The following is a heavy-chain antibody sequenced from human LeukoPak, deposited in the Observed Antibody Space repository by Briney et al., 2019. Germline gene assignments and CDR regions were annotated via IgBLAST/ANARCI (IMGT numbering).Heavy chain of an antibody. Sequence: GGSLRLSCAASGFTLYDYCMSWGRPAPGKGLGWVSGINWNGGSTGYADSVKGRFTISRDNAKNSLYLQMNSLRAEDTALYHCARGGSSWYYYYMDVWGKGTTVTVSS. CDR2: INWNGGST. J-gene: IGHJ6*03. CDR3: ARGGSSWYYYYMDV. V-gene: IGHV3-20*01. D-gene: IGHD6-13*01. CDR1: GFTLYDYC.